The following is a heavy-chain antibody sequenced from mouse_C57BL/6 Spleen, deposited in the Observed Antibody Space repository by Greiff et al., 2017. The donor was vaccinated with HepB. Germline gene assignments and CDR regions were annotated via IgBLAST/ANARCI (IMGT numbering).Heavy chain of an antibody. D-gene: IGHD1-1*01. CDR3: ARGDGSSYEFAY. CDR2: ISDGGSYT. V-gene: IGHV5-4*01. CDR1: GFTFSSYA. Sequence: DVHLVESGGGLVKPGGSLKLSCAASGFTFSSYAMSWVRQTPEKRLEWVATISDGGSYTYYPDNVKGRFTISRDNAKNNLYLQMSHLKSEDTAMYYCARGDGSSYEFAYWGQGTLVTVSA. J-gene: IGHJ3*01.